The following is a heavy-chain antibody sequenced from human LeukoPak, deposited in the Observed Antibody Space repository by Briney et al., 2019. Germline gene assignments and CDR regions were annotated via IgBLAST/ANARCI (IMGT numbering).Heavy chain of an antibody. CDR3: AREGYGGNSGDSPLDY. J-gene: IGHJ4*02. Sequence: PGGSLRLSCAASGFTFSSYWMTWVRQAPGKGLEWVANIKQDGSEKKYVDSVKGRFTISRDNAKNSLYLQMNSLRAEDTAVYYCAREGYGGNSGDSPLDYWGQGTLVTVSS. D-gene: IGHD4-23*01. CDR1: GFTFSSYW. CDR2: IKQDGSEK. V-gene: IGHV3-7*01.